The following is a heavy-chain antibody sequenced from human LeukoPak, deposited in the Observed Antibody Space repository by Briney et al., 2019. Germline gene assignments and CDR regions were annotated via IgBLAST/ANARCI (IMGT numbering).Heavy chain of an antibody. J-gene: IGHJ4*02. CDR2: IKTDGSHT. Sequence: PVGSLRLSCAASGFTFSSYWMTWVRQAPGKGLEWVANIKTDGSHTYYVDSVKGRFTISRDNAKNLLFLQLGSLRADDTGVYYCARASMGGRDYHLDSWGQGTLVTVSS. CDR1: GFTFSSYW. D-gene: IGHD4/OR15-4a*01. V-gene: IGHV3-7*01. CDR3: ARASMGGRDYHLDS.